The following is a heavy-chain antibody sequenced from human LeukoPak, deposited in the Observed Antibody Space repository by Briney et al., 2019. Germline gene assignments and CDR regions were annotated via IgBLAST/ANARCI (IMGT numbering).Heavy chain of an antibody. CDR2: ISYDGSNK. CDR3: ARSPYGDHGYFDY. CDR1: GFTFSSYA. V-gene: IGHV3-30*04. Sequence: PGGSLRLSCAASGFTFSSYAMHWVRQAPGKGLEWVAVISYDGSNKYYADSVKGRFTISRDNSKNTLYLQMNSLRAEDTAVYYCARSPYGDHGYFDYWGQGTLVTVSS. J-gene: IGHJ4*02. D-gene: IGHD4-17*01.